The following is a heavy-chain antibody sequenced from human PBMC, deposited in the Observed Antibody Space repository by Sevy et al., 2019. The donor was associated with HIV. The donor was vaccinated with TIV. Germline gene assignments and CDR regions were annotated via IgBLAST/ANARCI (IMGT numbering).Heavy chain of an antibody. Sequence: GGSLRLSCAASGFTFSPYAMSWVRQAPGKGLEWVSAISGRGGSTYNADSVEGRFTISRDNSKNTLYLEMNSLRVEDTAVYYCAKGDRSFYGLDVWGQGTTVTVSS. CDR3: AKGDRSFYGLDV. V-gene: IGHV3-23*01. D-gene: IGHD2-15*01. CDR2: ISGRGGST. CDR1: GFTFSPYA. J-gene: IGHJ6*02.